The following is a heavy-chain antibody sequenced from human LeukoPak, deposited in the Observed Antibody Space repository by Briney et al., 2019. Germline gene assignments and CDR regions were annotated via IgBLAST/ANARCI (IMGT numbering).Heavy chain of an antibody. CDR3: ASAPGTSPILSYGTDV. J-gene: IGHJ6*04. D-gene: IGHD2-2*01. CDR1: GGTFSSYA. Sequence: ASVKVSCKASGGTFSSYAISWVRQAPGQGLEWMGGIIPIFGTANYAQKFQGRVTITADESTSTAYMELSSLRSEDTAVYYCASAPGTSPILSYGTDVWGKGTTVTVSS. CDR2: IIPIFGTA. V-gene: IGHV1-69*13.